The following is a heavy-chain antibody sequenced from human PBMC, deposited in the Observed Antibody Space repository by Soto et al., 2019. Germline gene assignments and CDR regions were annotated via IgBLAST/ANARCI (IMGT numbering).Heavy chain of an antibody. D-gene: IGHD3-10*01. CDR1: GFTFSSYG. J-gene: IGHJ4*02. CDR2: ISYDGSNK. CDR3: AKDLRSSVWFGELFSVLYDY. Sequence: GGSLRLSCAASGFTFSSYGMHWVRQAPGKGLEWVAVISYDGSNKYYADSVKGRFTISRDNSKNTLYLQMNSLRAEDTAVYYCAKDLRSSVWFGELFSVLYDYWGQGTLVTVSS. V-gene: IGHV3-30*18.